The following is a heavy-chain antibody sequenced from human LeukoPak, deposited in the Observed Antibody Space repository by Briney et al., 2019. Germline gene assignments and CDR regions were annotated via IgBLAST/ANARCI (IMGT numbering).Heavy chain of an antibody. J-gene: IGHJ4*02. CDR1: GGTFSSYA. V-gene: IGHV1-69*01. Sequence: SVKVSCKASGGTFSSYAISWVRQAPGQGLEWRGGIILIFGTANYAQKFQGRVTITADESTSTAYMELSSLRSEDTAVYYCARAIVGASIVPGSFDYWGQGTLVTVSS. D-gene: IGHD1-26*01. CDR2: IILIFGTA. CDR3: ARAIVGASIVPGSFDY.